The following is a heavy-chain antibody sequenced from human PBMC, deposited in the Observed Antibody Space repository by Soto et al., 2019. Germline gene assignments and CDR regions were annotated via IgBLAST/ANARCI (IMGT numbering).Heavy chain of an antibody. CDR1: GGSISSSSYY. V-gene: IGHV4-39*01. CDR2: IYYSGST. J-gene: IGHJ4*02. Sequence: QLQLQESGPGLVKPSETLSLTCTVSGGSISSSSYYWGWIRQPPGKGREWIGSIYYSGSTYYNQSLRSRVTMSLDTAKNQFSLKLSSVTAADTAVYYCARHRRSDFGRCYAHSHFDYWGQGTLVTVSS. CDR3: ARHRRSDFGRCYAHSHFDY. D-gene: IGHD3-3*01.